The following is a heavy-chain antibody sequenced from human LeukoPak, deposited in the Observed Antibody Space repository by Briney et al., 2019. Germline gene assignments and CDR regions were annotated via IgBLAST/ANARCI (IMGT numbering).Heavy chain of an antibody. CDR3: AKSYYDSSGYYFLYAFDI. CDR1: GFTFYDYA. V-gene: IGHV3-9*01. D-gene: IGHD3-22*01. CDR2: ISWNSGSI. J-gene: IGHJ3*02. Sequence: PGGSLRLSCAASGFTFYDYAMHWVRQAPGKGLEWVSGISWNSGSIGYADSVKGRFTISRDNAKNSLYLQMNSLRAEDTALYYCAKSYYDSSGYYFLYAFDIWGQGTMVTVSS.